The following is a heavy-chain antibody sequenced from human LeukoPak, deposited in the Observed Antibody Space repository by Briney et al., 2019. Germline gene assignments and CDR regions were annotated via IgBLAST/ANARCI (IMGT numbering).Heavy chain of an antibody. J-gene: IGHJ1*01. CDR2: ISWDGDST. Sequence: GRSLRLSCAASGFTFDDYTMHWVRQAPGKGLEWVSLISWDGDSTYYADSVEGRFTISRDISKNSLYLQMNSLRIEDTAFYYCAKDYRSSGFYAYFQHWGQGTLVTVSS. CDR1: GFTFDDYT. CDR3: AKDYRSSGFYAYFQH. V-gene: IGHV3-43*01. D-gene: IGHD6-19*01.